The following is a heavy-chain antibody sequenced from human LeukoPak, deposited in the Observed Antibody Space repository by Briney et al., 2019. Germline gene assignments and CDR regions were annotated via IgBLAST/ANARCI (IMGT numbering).Heavy chain of an antibody. V-gene: IGHV3-9*01. CDR1: GFTFSNYW. Sequence: QPGRSLTLSCAASGFTFSNYWMHWVRQAPGKGLEWVSGISWNSGSIGYADSVKGRFTISRDNAKNSLYLQMNSLRAEDTALYYCAKDRALRYFDWLLHNWGQGTLVTVSS. J-gene: IGHJ4*02. D-gene: IGHD3-9*01. CDR2: ISWNSGSI. CDR3: AKDRALRYFDWLLHN.